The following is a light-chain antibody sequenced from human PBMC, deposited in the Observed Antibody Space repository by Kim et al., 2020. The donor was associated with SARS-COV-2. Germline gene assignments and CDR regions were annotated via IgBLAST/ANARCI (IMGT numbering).Light chain of an antibody. V-gene: IGLV1-40*01. CDR1: RSNIGAGYD. CDR2: GNI. Sequence: QSVLTQPPSVSGAPGQRVTISCTGSRSNIGAGYDVHWYQQLPGTAPKLLIYGNINRPSGVPDRFSGAKSGTPASLAITGLQAEDEADYYCQSYDSSLSAWVFGGGTQLTVL. CDR3: QSYDSSLSAWV. J-gene: IGLJ3*02.